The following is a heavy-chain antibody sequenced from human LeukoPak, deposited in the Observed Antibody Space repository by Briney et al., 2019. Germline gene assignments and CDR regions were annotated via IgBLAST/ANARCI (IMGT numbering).Heavy chain of an antibody. J-gene: IGHJ4*02. V-gene: IGHV3-7*03. CDR3: AKGGWGVDSSGYYYDY. Sequence: GGSLRLSCAASGFSFGTYWMTWVRQAPGKGLEWVANIKGDGSVKHYVDSVKGRFTISRDNAKNSLYLQMNSLRAEDTALYYCAKGGWGVDSSGYYYDYWGQGTLVTVSS. CDR2: IKGDGSVK. D-gene: IGHD3-22*01. CDR1: GFSFGTYW.